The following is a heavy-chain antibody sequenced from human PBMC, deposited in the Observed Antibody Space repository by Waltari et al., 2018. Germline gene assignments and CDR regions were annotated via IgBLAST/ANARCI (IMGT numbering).Heavy chain of an antibody. D-gene: IGHD3-3*01. CDR3: ATRFGVVPMCHPVPYYYYYMDV. Sequence: QVQLVQSGAEVKKPGSSVKVSCKASGGTFSSYAISWLRQAPGQGLEWMGGIIPIFGTANYAQKFQGRVTITTDESTSTAYMELSSLRSEDTAVYYCATRFGVVPMCHPVPYYYYYMDVWGKGTTVTVSS. J-gene: IGHJ6*03. CDR1: GGTFSSYA. V-gene: IGHV1-69*01. CDR2: IIPIFGTA.